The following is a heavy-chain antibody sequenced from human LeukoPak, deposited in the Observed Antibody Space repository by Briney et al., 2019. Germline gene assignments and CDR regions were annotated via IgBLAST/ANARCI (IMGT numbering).Heavy chain of an antibody. CDR2: ITASAGTT. CDR1: GFSFDNNA. D-gene: IGHD5-18*01. CDR3: ARSAGAWYGYDY. V-gene: IGHV3-23*01. Sequence: GGSLRLSCVGSGFSFDNNAMTWVRQAPGKGLEWVSSITASAGTTDYAPSVKGRFAISRDNSKNTLYLQMNSLRADDTAFYYCARSAGAWYGYDYWGQGNLVIVS. J-gene: IGHJ4*02.